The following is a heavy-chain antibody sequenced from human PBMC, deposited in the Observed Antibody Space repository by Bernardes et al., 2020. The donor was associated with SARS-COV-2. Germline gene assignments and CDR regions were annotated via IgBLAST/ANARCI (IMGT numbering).Heavy chain of an antibody. Sequence: SETLSLTCAVSGDSVSSASYYWGWIRQPPGKGLEWIGNIFYDGSTYYSPSLQSRVTISVEMSKNQFSLKLSSVTAADTAVYYCARPTGLEGNWFDPWGQGTLVTVSS. CDR1: GDSVSSASYY. D-gene: IGHD3-22*01. V-gene: IGHV4-39*01. CDR2: IFYDGST. J-gene: IGHJ5*02. CDR3: ARPTGLEGNWFDP.